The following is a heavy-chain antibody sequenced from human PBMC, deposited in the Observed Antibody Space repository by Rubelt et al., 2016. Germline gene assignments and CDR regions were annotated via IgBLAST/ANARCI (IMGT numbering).Heavy chain of an antibody. CDR3: ARDTISVVVGAHVGGYGMDV. CDR2: ISAYNGNT. V-gene: IGHV1-18*01. D-gene: IGHD2-15*01. Sequence: QVQLVQSGAEVKKPGASVKVSCKASGYTFTSYGISWVRQAPGQGLEWMGWISAYNGNTNYAQKLQGRVTMTTDTSTSTAYLELRSLRSDDTAGDYCARDTISVVVGAHVGGYGMDVWGQGTTVTVSS. CDR1: GYTFTSYG. J-gene: IGHJ6*02.